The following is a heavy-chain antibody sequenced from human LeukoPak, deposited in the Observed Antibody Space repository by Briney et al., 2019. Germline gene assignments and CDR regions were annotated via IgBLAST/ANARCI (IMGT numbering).Heavy chain of an antibody. J-gene: IGHJ3*02. V-gene: IGHV1-69*04. CDR3: ARGLGTGLGAFDI. CDR1: GCTFSSYA. Sequence: GASVKVSCKASGCTFSSYAISWVRQAPGQGLEWMGRIIPILGIANYAQKFQGRVTITADKSTSTAYMELSSLRSEDTAVYYCARGLGTGLGAFDIWGQGIMVTVSS. D-gene: IGHD1-1*01. CDR2: IIPILGIA.